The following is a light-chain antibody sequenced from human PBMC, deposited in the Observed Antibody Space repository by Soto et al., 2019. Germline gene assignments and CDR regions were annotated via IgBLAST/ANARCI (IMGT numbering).Light chain of an antibody. J-gene: IGKJ3*01. V-gene: IGKV1-5*03. Sequence: DIQMTQSPSTLSASVGDRVTITCRASQSISSWLAWYQQKPGKAPKLLIYKASSLESGVPSRFSGRGSGTEFTLTISSLQPDDFATYYCQQYNSYSFTFGPGTNVDIK. CDR1: QSISSW. CDR3: QQYNSYSFT. CDR2: KAS.